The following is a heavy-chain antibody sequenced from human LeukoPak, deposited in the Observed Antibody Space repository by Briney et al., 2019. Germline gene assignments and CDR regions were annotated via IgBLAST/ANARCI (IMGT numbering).Heavy chain of an antibody. CDR3: AKDRTAYYFDY. D-gene: IGHD1-14*01. Sequence: TGVSLRLSCAASGFTFSSYGMHWVRQAPGKGLEWVAFIRYDGSNKYYADSVKGRFTISRDNSKNTLYLQMNSLRAEDTAVYYCAKDRTAYYFDYWGQGTLVTVSS. V-gene: IGHV3-30*02. CDR2: IRYDGSNK. CDR1: GFTFSSYG. J-gene: IGHJ4*02.